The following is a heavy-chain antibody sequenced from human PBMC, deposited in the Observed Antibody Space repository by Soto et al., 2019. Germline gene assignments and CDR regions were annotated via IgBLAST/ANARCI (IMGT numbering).Heavy chain of an antibody. CDR2: IYYSGST. CDR1: GGSISSGDYY. CDR3: ARGHYPYYYGMDV. D-gene: IGHD3-10*01. Sequence: SETLSLTCTVSGGSISSGDYYWSWIRQPPGKGLEWIGYIYYSGSTYYNPSLKSRVTISVDTSKNQFSLKLISVTAADTAVYYCARGHYPYYYGMDVWGQGTTVTVSS. J-gene: IGHJ6*02. V-gene: IGHV4-30-4*01.